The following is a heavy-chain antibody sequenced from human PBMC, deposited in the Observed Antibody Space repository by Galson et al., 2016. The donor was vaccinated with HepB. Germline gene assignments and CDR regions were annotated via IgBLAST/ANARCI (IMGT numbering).Heavy chain of an antibody. J-gene: IGHJ4*02. Sequence: SLRLSCAASGFTFNTYNMNWVRQAPGKGLEWVSSISSRSSYIFYADSLKGRFTISRDNAKNSLYLQMNSLRAEDTAVYYCATGEDSSGFSRDCAYWGQGTLVTVSS. CDR2: ISSRSSYI. CDR1: GFTFNTYN. V-gene: IGHV3-21*01. CDR3: ATGEDSSGFSRDCAY. D-gene: IGHD3-22*01.